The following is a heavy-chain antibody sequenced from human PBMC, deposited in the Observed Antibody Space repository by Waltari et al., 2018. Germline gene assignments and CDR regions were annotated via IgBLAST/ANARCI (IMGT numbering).Heavy chain of an antibody. CDR2: IGDDGSNK. Sequence: QVQLVESGGGVVKPGRSMRLSCAASGFTFSNYGLNLVRQAPGKGREGVAVIGDDGSNKYYADSVKGRFTISRDNAKNTLYLQMNSMRAEDTAVYYCALELEPTTRFDYWGQGTLVTVSS. CDR3: ALELEPTTRFDY. CDR1: GFTFSNYG. J-gene: IGHJ4*02. V-gene: IGHV3-33*01. D-gene: IGHD1-1*01.